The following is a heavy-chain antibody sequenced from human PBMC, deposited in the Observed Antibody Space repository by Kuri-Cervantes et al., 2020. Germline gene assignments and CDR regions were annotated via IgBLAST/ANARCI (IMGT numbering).Heavy chain of an antibody. V-gene: IGHV3-30-3*01. D-gene: IGHD5-12*01. CDR1: GFTFSSYA. J-gene: IGHJ3*02. CDR2: ISYDGSNK. CDR3: ARGGVWWLQDADAFGI. Sequence: GESLKISCAASGFTFSSYAMHWVRQAPGKGLEWVAVISYDGSNKYYAGSVKGRFTISRDNSKNTLYLQMNSLRAEDTAVYYCARGGVWWLQDADAFGIWGQGTMVTVSS.